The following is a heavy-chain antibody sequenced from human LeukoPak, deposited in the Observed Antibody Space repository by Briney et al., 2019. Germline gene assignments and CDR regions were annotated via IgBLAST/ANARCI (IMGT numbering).Heavy chain of an antibody. J-gene: IGHJ6*03. CDR1: GGSFSGYY. Sequence: SETLSLTCAVYGGSFSGYYWSWIRQPPGKGLELSGEINHSGSTNYNPSLKSRVTISVDTSKNQFSLKLSSVTAADTAVYYCAGSSTVTTFAGYYYYMDVWGKGTTVTVSS. V-gene: IGHV4-34*01. D-gene: IGHD4-17*01. CDR3: AGSSTVTTFAGYYYYMDV. CDR2: INHSGST.